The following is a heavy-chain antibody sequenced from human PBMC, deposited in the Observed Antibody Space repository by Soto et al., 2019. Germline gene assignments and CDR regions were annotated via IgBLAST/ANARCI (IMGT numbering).Heavy chain of an antibody. V-gene: IGHV4-59*01. J-gene: IGHJ3*02. CDR3: ARETVAGTRAFDI. Sequence: QVQLQESGPGLVKPSETLYLTCTVSGGTISSYYLSWIRQPPGKGLEWIGYIYYSGSTNYNPSLKRRVTISVDTSKNQLPLKLSSVTAADTAVYYCARETVAGTRAFDIWGQGTMVTVSS. D-gene: IGHD6-19*01. CDR1: GGTISSYY. CDR2: IYYSGST.